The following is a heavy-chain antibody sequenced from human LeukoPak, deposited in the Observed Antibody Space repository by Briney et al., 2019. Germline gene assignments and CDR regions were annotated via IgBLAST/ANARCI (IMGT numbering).Heavy chain of an antibody. CDR3: AKGWRLLWFGESNSLFDY. D-gene: IGHD3-10*01. CDR2: ISGSGGST. J-gene: IGHJ4*02. V-gene: IGHV3-23*01. CDR1: GFTFSSYS. Sequence: GGSLRLSCAASGFTFSSYSMNWVRQAPGKGLEWVSAISGSGGSTYYADSVKGRFTISRDNSKNTLYLQMNSLRAEDTAVYYCAKGWRLLWFGESNSLFDYWGQGTLVTVSS.